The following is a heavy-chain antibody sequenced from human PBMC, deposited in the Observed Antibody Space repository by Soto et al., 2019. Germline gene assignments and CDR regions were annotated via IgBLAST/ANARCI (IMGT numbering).Heavy chain of an antibody. V-gene: IGHV3-23*01. CDR2: ISGSGGST. CDR3: AKGSERYFDWLLGDNVERPSSLQQEKTEYYYYYMDV. Sequence: GGSLRLSCAASGFTFSSYAMSWVRQAPGKGLEWVSAISGSGGSTYYADSVKGRFTISRDNSKNTLYLQMNSLRAEDTAVYYCAKGSERYFDWLLGDNVERPSSLQQEKTEYYYYYMDVWGKGTTVTVSS. J-gene: IGHJ6*03. D-gene: IGHD3-9*01. CDR1: GFTFSSYA.